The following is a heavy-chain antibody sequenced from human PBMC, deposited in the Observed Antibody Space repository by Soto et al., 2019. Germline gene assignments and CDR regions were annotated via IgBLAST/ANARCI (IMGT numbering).Heavy chain of an antibody. Sequence: SLRLTFAASVFTFSSYAMHWVRQAPGKGLEWVAVISYDGSNKYYADSVKGRFTISRDNSKNTLYLQMNSLRAEDTAVYYCAREAMAYNWFDPWGQGTLVTVSS. D-gene: IGHD5-18*01. CDR2: ISYDGSNK. V-gene: IGHV3-30-3*01. CDR3: AREAMAYNWFDP. CDR1: VFTFSSYA. J-gene: IGHJ5*02.